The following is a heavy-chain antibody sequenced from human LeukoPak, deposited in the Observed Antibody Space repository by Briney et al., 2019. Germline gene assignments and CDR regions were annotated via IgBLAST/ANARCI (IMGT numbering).Heavy chain of an antibody. CDR1: GGSISSYY. CDR3: ARHVLPSSGCIY. CDR2: IYYSGST. D-gene: IGHD6-19*01. V-gene: IGHV4-59*08. Sequence: PSETLSLTCPVSGGSISSYYWSWIRQPPGKGLEWIGYIYYSGSTNYNPSLKSRVTISVDTSKNQFSLKLSSVTAADTAVYYCARHVLPSSGCIYWGQGTLVTVSS. J-gene: IGHJ4*02.